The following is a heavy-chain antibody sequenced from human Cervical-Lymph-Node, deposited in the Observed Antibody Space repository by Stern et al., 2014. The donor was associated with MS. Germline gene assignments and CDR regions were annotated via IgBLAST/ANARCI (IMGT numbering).Heavy chain of an antibody. CDR3: AKEGILVASFDY. J-gene: IGHJ4*02. V-gene: IGHV3-23*04. Sequence: EDQLVESGGSLVQPGGSLRLSCAASGFTFSSYAMSWVRQAPGKGLEWVSAISGSGDSKYYADSVKGRFTISRDNSKNTLYLQMNSLRADDTAVYYCAKEGILVASFDYWGQGTLVTVSS. D-gene: IGHD6-19*01. CDR2: ISGSGDSK. CDR1: GFTFSSYA.